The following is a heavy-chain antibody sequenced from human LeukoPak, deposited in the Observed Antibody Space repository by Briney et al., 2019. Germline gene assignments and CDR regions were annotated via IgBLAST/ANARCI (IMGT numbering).Heavy chain of an antibody. V-gene: IGHV3-21*01. CDR2: ISSSSSYI. D-gene: IGHD3-10*01. CDR3: ARDELGSTTGITIDY. CDR1: GFTFSSYG. J-gene: IGHJ4*02. Sequence: GGSLRLSCAASGFTFSSYGMHWVRQAPGKGLEWVSSISSSSSYIYYADSVKGRFTISRDNAKNSLYLQMNSLRAEDTAVYYCARDELGSTTGITIDYWGQGTLVTVSS.